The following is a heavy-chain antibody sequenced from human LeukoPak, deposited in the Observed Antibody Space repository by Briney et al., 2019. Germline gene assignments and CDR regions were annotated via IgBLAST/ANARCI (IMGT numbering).Heavy chain of an antibody. CDR1: GGSFSGYY. V-gene: IGHV4-34*01. CDR2: INHSGST. J-gene: IGHJ4*02. D-gene: IGHD6-6*01. Sequence: TETLSLTCAVYGGSFSGYYWSWIRQPPGKGLEWIGEINHSGSTNYNPSLKSRVTISVDTSKNQFSLKLSSVTAADTAVYYCARGRLAARHYFDYWGQGTLVTVSS. CDR3: ARGRLAARHYFDY.